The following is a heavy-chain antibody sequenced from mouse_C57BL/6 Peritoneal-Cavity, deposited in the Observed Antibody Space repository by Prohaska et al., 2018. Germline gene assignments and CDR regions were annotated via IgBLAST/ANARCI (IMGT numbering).Heavy chain of an antibody. Sequence: EVQLVESGGGLVKPGGSLKLSCAASGFTFSSYAMSWVRQTPEKRLEWVATISDGGSYTYYPDNVKGRFTISRDNAKNNLYLQMSHLKSEDTAMYYCARETTVVAWYFDVWGTGITVTVSS. D-gene: IGHD1-1*01. CDR1: GFTFSSYA. J-gene: IGHJ1*03. CDR3: ARETTVVAWYFDV. V-gene: IGHV5-4*01. CDR2: ISDGGSYT.